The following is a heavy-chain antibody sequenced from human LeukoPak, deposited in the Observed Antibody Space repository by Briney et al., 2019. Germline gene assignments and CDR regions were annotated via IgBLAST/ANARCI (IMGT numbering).Heavy chain of an antibody. Sequence: GGSLRLSCAASGFTLSNHWMTWVRQAPGKGLELVANIKQDGSEKYYVDSVKGRSTISRDKAKNSLYLQMNSLRGEEPAVYYCARNQRRLDYWGQGTLVTVSS. CDR3: ARNQRRLDY. D-gene: IGHD1-14*01. CDR2: IKQDGSEK. V-gene: IGHV3-7*01. CDR1: GFTLSNHW. J-gene: IGHJ4*02.